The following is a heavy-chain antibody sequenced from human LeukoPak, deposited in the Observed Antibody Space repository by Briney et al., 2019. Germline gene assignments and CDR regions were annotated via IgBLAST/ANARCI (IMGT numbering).Heavy chain of an antibody. CDR3: ARVPPDMVRGVIIMDYYYYYMDV. CDR2: ISADNGNT. D-gene: IGHD3-10*01. J-gene: IGHJ6*03. V-gene: IGHV1-18*01. Sequence: GASVKVSCKASGYTFTSYGISWVRQAPGQGLEWMGWISADNGNTNYAQKFQGRVTITADKSTSTAYMELSSLRSEDTAVYYCARVPPDMVRGVIIMDYYYYYMDVWGKGTTVTVSS. CDR1: GYTFTSYG.